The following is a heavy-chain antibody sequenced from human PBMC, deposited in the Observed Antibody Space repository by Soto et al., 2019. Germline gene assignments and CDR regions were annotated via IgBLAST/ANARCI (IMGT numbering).Heavy chain of an antibody. V-gene: IGHV1-69*13. D-gene: IGHD3-3*01. J-gene: IGHJ4*02. CDR2: IIPIFGTA. CDR1: GGTFSIYS. CDR3: ARGLRFLYGYFDY. Sequence: SVKVSCKASGGTFSIYSISWVRQAPGQGLEWMGGIIPIFGTANYAQKFQGRVTITADESTSTAYMELSSLRSEDTAVYYCARGLRFLYGYFDYWGQGTLVAVSS.